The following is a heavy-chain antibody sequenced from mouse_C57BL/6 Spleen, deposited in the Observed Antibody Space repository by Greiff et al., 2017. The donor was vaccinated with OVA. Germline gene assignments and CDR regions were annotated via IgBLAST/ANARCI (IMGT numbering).Heavy chain of an antibody. CDR3: ARGKLGFDY. CDR2: ISSGSSTI. Sequence: EVKLMESGGGLVKPGGSLKLSCAASGFTFSDYGMHWVRQAPEKGLEWVAYISSGSSTIYYADTVKGRFTISRDNAKNTLFLQMTSLRSEDTAMYYCARGKLGFDYWGQGTTLTGSS. V-gene: IGHV5-17*01. D-gene: IGHD4-1*01. J-gene: IGHJ2*01. CDR1: GFTFSDYG.